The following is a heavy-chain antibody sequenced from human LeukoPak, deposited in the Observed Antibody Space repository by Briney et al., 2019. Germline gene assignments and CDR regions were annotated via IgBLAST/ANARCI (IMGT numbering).Heavy chain of an antibody. V-gene: IGHV4-39*01. Sequence: SETLSLTCTVSGGSISSSSYYWSWIRQPPGTGLEWIGSIYYSGSTYYNPSLKSLVTISVDTSKNQFSLKLSSVTAADTAVYYCARQQYYYDSSGYYYVWFFDYWGQGTLVTVSS. CDR3: ARQQYYYDSSGYYYVWFFDY. D-gene: IGHD3-22*01. CDR1: GGSISSSSYY. J-gene: IGHJ4*02. CDR2: IYYSGST.